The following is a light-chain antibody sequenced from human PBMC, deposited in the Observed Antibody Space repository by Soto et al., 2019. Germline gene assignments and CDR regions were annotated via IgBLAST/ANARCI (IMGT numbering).Light chain of an antibody. CDR1: SSDVGGNNY. J-gene: IGLJ1*01. CDR2: EVS. Sequence: QSALTQPPSASGSPGQSVTIYCTGTSSDVGGNNYVSWYQQHPGKANKLMIYEVSKRPSGVPDRLAGSKSGNAASLTVSGPQVEDEVDYSCSSYEDSNNFPKVFGPGTKVTVL. V-gene: IGLV2-8*01. CDR3: SSYEDSNNFPKV.